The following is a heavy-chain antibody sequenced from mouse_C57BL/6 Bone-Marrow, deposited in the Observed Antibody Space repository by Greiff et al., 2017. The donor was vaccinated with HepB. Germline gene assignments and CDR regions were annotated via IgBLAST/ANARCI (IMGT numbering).Heavy chain of an antibody. J-gene: IGHJ1*03. CDR3: ARKGDYYGSSYWYFDV. CDR2: ISNLAYSI. D-gene: IGHD1-1*01. Sequence: EVHLVESGGGLVQPGGSLKLSCAASGFTFSDYGMAWVRQAPRKGPEWVAFISNLAYSIYYADTVTGRFTISRENAKTTLYLEMSSRRSEDTAMYYCARKGDYYGSSYWYFDVWGTGTTVTVSS. CDR1: GFTFSDYG. V-gene: IGHV5-15*01.